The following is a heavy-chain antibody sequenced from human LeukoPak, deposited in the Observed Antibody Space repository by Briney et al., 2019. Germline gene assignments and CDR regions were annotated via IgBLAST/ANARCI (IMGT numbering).Heavy chain of an antibody. D-gene: IGHD3-9*01. V-gene: IGHV3-30-3*01. Sequence: PGGSLRLSCAVSGFTFSSYAMHWVRQAPGKGLEWVAVISYDGSNKYYADSVKGRFTISRDNSKNTLYLQMNSLRAEDTAVYYCAREPVGSYDILSFDYWGQGTLVTVSS. J-gene: IGHJ4*02. CDR2: ISYDGSNK. CDR3: AREPVGSYDILSFDY. CDR1: GFTFSSYA.